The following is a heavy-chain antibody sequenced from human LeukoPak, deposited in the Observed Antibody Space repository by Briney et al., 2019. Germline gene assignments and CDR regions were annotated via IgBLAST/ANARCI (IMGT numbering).Heavy chain of an antibody. Sequence: SETLSLTCTVSGDSISSYYWSWIRQPPGKGLEWIGYLYYSGSTNYNPSLKSRVTISIDTSKNQFSLKLSSVTTADTAVYYCARLRSSSSWYSPTYFDYWGQGTLVTVSS. V-gene: IGHV4-59*01. CDR1: GDSISSYY. D-gene: IGHD6-13*01. J-gene: IGHJ4*02. CDR3: ARLRSSSSWYSPTYFDY. CDR2: LYYSGST.